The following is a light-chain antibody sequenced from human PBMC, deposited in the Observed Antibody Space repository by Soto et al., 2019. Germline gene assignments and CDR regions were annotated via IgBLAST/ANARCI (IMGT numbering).Light chain of an antibody. CDR3: AAWDDSLHGFYV. V-gene: IGLV1-44*01. CDR1: TSNIGTNT. J-gene: IGLJ1*01. Sequence: SVLTQPPSASGTPGQRVTISCSGSTSNIGTNTVNWYQQLPGTAPELLIYSNNRRPSGVPDRFSGSKSGTSASLAISGLQSEDEADYYCAAWDDSLHGFYVFGTGTKLTVL. CDR2: SNN.